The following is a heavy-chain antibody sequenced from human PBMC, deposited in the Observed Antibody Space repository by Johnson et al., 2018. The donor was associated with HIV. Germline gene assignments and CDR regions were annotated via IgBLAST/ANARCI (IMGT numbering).Heavy chain of an antibody. CDR3: AKAYHSVNDAFDI. CDR2: ISGSGGST. V-gene: IGHV3-23*04. CDR1: GFTFSSYA. J-gene: IGHJ3*02. Sequence: EVQLVESGGGLVQPGGSLRLSCAASGFTFSSYAMSWVRQAPGKGLEWVSAISGSGGSTYYADSVKGRFTISRDNSKNSLYLQMNSLRAEDTALYYCAKAYHSVNDAFDIWGQGTMVTVSS.